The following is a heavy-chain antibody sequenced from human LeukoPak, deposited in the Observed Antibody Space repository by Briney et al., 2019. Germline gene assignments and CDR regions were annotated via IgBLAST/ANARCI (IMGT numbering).Heavy chain of an antibody. Sequence: GASVMVSCKASGYTFTGYYMHWVRQAPGQGLEWMGWINPNSGGTNYAQKFQGRVTMTRDTSISTAYMELSRLRSDDTAVYYCARARRTYYYDSSGQGPFFDYWGQGTLVTVSS. CDR2: INPNSGGT. CDR3: ARARRTYYYDSSGQGPFFDY. CDR1: GYTFTGYY. V-gene: IGHV1-2*02. J-gene: IGHJ4*02. D-gene: IGHD3-22*01.